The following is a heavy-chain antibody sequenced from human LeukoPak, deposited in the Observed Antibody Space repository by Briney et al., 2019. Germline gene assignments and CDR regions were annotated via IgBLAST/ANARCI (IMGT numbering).Heavy chain of an antibody. CDR3: ARGPLGWSDY. J-gene: IGHJ4*02. Sequence: PGGSLRLSCAASGFTVTNYNMNWVRQARGKGLEWVSFISEGGTAIYYAESVKGRFTISRDIARNSVYLQMNSLRDEDTAMYYCARGPLGWSDYWGQGLLVTVSS. V-gene: IGHV3-48*02. D-gene: IGHD1-26*01. CDR1: GFTVTNYN. CDR2: ISEGGTAI.